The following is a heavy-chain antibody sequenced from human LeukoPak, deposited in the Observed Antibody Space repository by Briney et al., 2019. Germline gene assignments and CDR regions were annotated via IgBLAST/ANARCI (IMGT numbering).Heavy chain of an antibody. CDR1: GYTFTNYY. J-gene: IGHJ4*02. Sequence: GASVKVSCKASGYTFTNYYMHWVRQAPGQGLEWMGIINPSGGSTTYTQKFQGRVTMTRDTSTSTVYMELSSLRSEDTAVYYCARAGLRSSGPLSPDYWGQGTLVTVSS. D-gene: IGHD3-22*01. CDR3: ARAGLRSSGPLSPDY. CDR2: INPSGGST. V-gene: IGHV1-46*01.